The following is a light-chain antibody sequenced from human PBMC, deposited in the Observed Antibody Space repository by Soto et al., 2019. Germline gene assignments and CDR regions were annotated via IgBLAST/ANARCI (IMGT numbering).Light chain of an antibody. J-gene: IGKJ1*01. CDR3: QQYGSSPWT. CDR1: QSVSSD. CDR2: GAS. V-gene: IGKV3-15*01. Sequence: EIVMTQSPATLSVSPGERATLSCRASQSVSSDLAWYHQKPGQAPRLLIYGASTRATGIPARFSGSGSGTEFTLTISSLRSEDFAVYYCQQYGSSPWTFGQGTKVDIK.